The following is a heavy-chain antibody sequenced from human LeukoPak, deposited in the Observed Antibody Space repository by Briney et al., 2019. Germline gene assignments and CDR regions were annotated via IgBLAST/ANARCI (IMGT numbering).Heavy chain of an antibody. CDR1: GGSISSGSYY. CDR2: IYTSGST. CDR3: ARYTIAVALSHAFDI. D-gene: IGHD6-19*01. Sequence: SETLSLTCTVSGGSISSGSYYWSWIRQPAGKGLEWIGRIYTSGSTNYNPSLKSRVTISVDTSKNQFSLKLSSVTAADTAVYYCARYTIAVALSHAFDIWGQGTMVTVSS. J-gene: IGHJ3*02. V-gene: IGHV4-61*02.